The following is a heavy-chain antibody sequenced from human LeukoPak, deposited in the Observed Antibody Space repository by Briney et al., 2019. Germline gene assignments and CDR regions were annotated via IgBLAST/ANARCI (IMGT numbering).Heavy chain of an antibody. V-gene: IGHV4-59*01. CDR1: GGSISSYC. CDR2: IYYSGST. J-gene: IGHJ5*02. D-gene: IGHD3-10*01. Sequence: PSETLSLTCTVSGGSISSYCWSWIRQPPGKGLEWIGYIYYSGSTNYNPSLKSRVTISVDTSKNQFSLKLSSVTAADTAVYYCARGGGGSGSYSAWGQGTLVTVSS. CDR3: ARGGGGSGSYSA.